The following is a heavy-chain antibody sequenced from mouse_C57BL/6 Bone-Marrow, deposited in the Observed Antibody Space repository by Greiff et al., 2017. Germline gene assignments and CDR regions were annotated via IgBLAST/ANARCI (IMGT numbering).Heavy chain of an antibody. V-gene: IGHV1-4*01. CDR1: GYTFTSYT. D-gene: IGHD1-1*01. CDR2: INPSSGYT. Sequence: VQLQQSGAELARPGASVKLSCKASGYTFTSYTMHWVKQRPRQGLEWIGYINPSSGYTKSNQKFKDKATLTADKSSSTAYMQLSSLTSEESAVYYGARSGSRSFAYWGQGTLVTVSA. J-gene: IGHJ3*01. CDR3: ARSGSRSFAY.